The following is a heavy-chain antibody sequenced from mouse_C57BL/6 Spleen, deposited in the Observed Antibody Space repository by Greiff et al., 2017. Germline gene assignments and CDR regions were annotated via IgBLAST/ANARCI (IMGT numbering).Heavy chain of an antibody. CDR2: ISSGSSTI. J-gene: IGHJ4*01. CDR3: ARHGYYAMDY. CDR1: GFTFSDYG. Sequence: EVHLVESGEGLVKPGGSLKLSCAASGFTFSDYGMHWVRQAPEKGLEWVAYISSGSSTIYYADTVKGRFTISRDNAKNTLFLQMTSLRSEDTAMYYCARHGYYAMDYWGQGTSVTVSS. V-gene: IGHV5-17*01.